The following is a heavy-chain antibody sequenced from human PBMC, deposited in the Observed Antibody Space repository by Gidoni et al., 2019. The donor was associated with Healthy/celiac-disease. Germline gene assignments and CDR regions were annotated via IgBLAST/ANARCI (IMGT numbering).Heavy chain of an antibody. Sequence: QLQLQESGPGLVKPSETLSLTCTVSGGSISSSSYYWGWIRQPPGKGLEWIGSIYYSGSTYYNPSLKSRVTISVDTSKNQFSLKLSSVTAADTAVYYCARALEYSSSSGPYFDYWGQGTLVTVSS. CDR3: ARALEYSSSSGPYFDY. D-gene: IGHD6-6*01. CDR2: IYYSGST. CDR1: GGSISSSSYY. J-gene: IGHJ4*02. V-gene: IGHV4-39*01.